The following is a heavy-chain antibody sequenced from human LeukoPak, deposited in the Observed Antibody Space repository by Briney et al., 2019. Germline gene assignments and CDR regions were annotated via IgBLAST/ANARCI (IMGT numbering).Heavy chain of an antibody. Sequence: SETLSLTCTVSGGSISSYYWGWTRQPPGKGLEWIGSIYHSGSTYYNPSLKSRVTISVDTSKNQFSLKLSSVTAADTAVYYCARGLQSLGYFDYWGQGTLVTVSS. CDR2: IYHSGST. J-gene: IGHJ4*02. CDR3: ARGLQSLGYFDY. CDR1: GGSISSYY. D-gene: IGHD4-11*01. V-gene: IGHV4-38-2*02.